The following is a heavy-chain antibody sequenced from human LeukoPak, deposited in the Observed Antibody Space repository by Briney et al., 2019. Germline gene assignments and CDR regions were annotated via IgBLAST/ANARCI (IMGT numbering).Heavy chain of an antibody. CDR1: GGSISSSNYY. J-gene: IGHJ3*02. CDR3: ARVGCSGGSCYRSRGAFDI. V-gene: IGHV4-39*07. D-gene: IGHD2-15*01. CDR2: IYYSGST. Sequence: PSETLSLTCTVSGGSISSSNYYWGWIRQPPGKGLEWIGSIYYSGSTYYNPSLKSRVTISVDTSKNRFSLKLSSVTAADTAVYYCARVGCSGGSCYRSRGAFDIWGQGTMVTASS.